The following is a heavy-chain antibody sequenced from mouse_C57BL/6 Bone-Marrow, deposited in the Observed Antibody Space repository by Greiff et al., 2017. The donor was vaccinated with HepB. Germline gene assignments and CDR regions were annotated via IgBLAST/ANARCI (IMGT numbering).Heavy chain of an antibody. Sequence: VKLVESGAELARPGASVKLSCKASGYTFTSYGISWVKQRTGQGLEWIGEIYPRSGNTYYNEKFKGKATLTADKSSSTAYMELRSLTSEDSAVYFCAREGVLRYFDYWGQGTTLTVSS. CDR1: GYTFTSYG. J-gene: IGHJ2*01. CDR2: IYPRSGNT. V-gene: IGHV1-81*01. CDR3: AREGVLRYFDY. D-gene: IGHD1-1*01.